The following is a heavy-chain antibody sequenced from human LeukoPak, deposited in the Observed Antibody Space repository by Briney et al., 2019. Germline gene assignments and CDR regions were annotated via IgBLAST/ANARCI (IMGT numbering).Heavy chain of an antibody. D-gene: IGHD3-22*01. CDR3: AKDFVGYYDSSGYSDISY. J-gene: IGHJ4*02. Sequence: PGGSLRLSCAASGFTFSSYAMSWVRQAPGKGLEWVSAIGGSGGSTYYADSVKGRFTISRDNSKNTLYLQMNSLRAEDTAVYYCAKDFVGYYDSSGYSDISYWGQGTLVTVSS. V-gene: IGHV3-23*01. CDR2: IGGSGGST. CDR1: GFTFSSYA.